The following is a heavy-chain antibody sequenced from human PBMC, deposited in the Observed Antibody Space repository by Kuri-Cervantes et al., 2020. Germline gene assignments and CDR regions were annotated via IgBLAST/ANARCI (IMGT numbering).Heavy chain of an antibody. D-gene: IGHD6-13*01. CDR1: GFTFTSYA. Sequence: GGSLRLSCAASGFTFTSYAMHWVRQAPGQRLEWMGGIIPIFGTANYAQKLQGRVTITADESTSTAYMELSSLRSEDTAVYYCARDQHPRSIAAAAPYYYYYGMDVWGQGTTVTVSS. J-gene: IGHJ6*02. CDR3: ARDQHPRSIAAAAPYYYYYGMDV. CDR2: IIPIFGTA. V-gene: IGHV1-69*01.